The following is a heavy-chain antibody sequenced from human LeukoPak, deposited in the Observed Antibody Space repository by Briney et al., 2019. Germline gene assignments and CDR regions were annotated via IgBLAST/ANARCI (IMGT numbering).Heavy chain of an antibody. CDR1: GFTFSSYS. CDR2: ISSSSSYI. Sequence: PGGSLRLSCTASGFTFSSYSKNGARQAPGKGLKWVSSISSSSSYIYYADSVKGRFTISRDNAKNSLYLQMHSLRAEDTAVYYCLSSSVDTAMVPADYWGQGTLVTVSS. D-gene: IGHD5-18*01. CDR3: LSSSVDTAMVPADY. V-gene: IGHV3-21*01. J-gene: IGHJ4*02.